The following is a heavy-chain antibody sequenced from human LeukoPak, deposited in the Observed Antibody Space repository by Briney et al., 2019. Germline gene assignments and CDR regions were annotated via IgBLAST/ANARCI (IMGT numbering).Heavy chain of an antibody. V-gene: IGHV3-21*01. CDR1: GFTFSSYS. Sequence: PGGSLGLSCTASGFTFSSYSMNWVRQAPGKGLEWVSSISSSSSYIYYADSVKGRFTISRDNAKNSLYLQMNSLRAEDTAVYYCARAEKGEYSGSYYYLSYYYYMDVWGKGTTVTVSS. CDR2: ISSSSSYI. J-gene: IGHJ6*03. CDR3: ARAEKGEYSGSYYYLSYYYYMDV. D-gene: IGHD1-26*01.